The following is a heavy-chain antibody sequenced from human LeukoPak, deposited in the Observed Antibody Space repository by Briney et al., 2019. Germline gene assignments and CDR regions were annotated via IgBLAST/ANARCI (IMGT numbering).Heavy chain of an antibody. J-gene: IGHJ4*02. D-gene: IGHD6-19*01. CDR1: GFIFSSYG. CDR3: VRDGGSGLDY. Sequence: GGSLRLSCAASGFIFSSYGMHWVRQTPDKGLEWVAVIWYGGSKEYYADSVKGRFTISKDNSKNTLYLQMNSLRAEDTAVYYCVRDGGSGLDYWGQGTLVIVSS. V-gene: IGHV3-33*01. CDR2: IWYGGSKE.